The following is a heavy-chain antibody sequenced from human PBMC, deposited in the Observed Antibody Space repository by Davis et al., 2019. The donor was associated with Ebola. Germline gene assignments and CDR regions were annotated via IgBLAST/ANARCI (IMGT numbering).Heavy chain of an antibody. J-gene: IGHJ3*02. D-gene: IGHD3-22*01. Sequence: GGSLRLSCAASGFTFSSYDMHWVRQATGKGLEWVSAIGTAGDTYYPGSVKGRFTISRDNAKNSLYLQMNSLRAEDTALYYCAKDIRIYYDSSGYHDAFDIWGQGTMVTVSS. CDR2: IGTAGDT. V-gene: IGHV3-13*01. CDR3: AKDIRIYYDSSGYHDAFDI. CDR1: GFTFSSYD.